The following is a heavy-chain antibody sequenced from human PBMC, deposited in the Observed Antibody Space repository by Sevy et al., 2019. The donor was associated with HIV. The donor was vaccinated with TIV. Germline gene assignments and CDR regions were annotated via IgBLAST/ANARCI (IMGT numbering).Heavy chain of an antibody. CDR3: ATVGLTYYSGSSSYQGDWFDP. CDR1: GYTLTKLA. J-gene: IGHJ5*02. V-gene: IGHV1-24*01. CDR2: FDPQDDEI. D-gene: IGHD2-15*01. Sequence: ASVKVSCKVSGYTLTKLAIHWVRQAPGKGLEWMGDFDPQDDEILYAQRFQGRLTMTEDTSTETAYMELCSLTSEDTAVYYCATVGLTYYSGSSSYQGDWFDPWGQGTLVTVSS.